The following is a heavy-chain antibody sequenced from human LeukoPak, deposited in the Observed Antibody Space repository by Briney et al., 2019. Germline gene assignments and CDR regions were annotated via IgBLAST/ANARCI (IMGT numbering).Heavy chain of an antibody. D-gene: IGHD5-18*01. J-gene: IGHJ5*02. Sequence: SSVKVSCKASGGTFSSYDISWVRQAPGQGLEWMGSIIPIFGTANYAQKFQGRVTITTDKSTSTGYLELSSLRSEDPAVYYCARVAMVTPRWFAPWGQGTLVTVS. CDR2: IIPIFGTA. CDR1: GGTFSSYD. CDR3: ARVAMVTPRWFAP. V-gene: IGHV1-69*05.